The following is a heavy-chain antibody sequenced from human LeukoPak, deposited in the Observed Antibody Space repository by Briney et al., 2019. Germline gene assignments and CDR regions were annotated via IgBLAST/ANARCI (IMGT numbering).Heavy chain of an antibody. CDR1: GGSVSSGIYY. Sequence: SETLSLTCSVSGGSVSSGIYYWSWIRQPPGKGLEWIGYISYSGNTNYNSSLKSRVTISVDTSKNQFSLKLSSVTAADTAVYYCARGPYIWGQGTMVTVSS. J-gene: IGHJ3*02. CDR2: ISYSGNT. V-gene: IGHV4-61*01. CDR3: ARGPYI.